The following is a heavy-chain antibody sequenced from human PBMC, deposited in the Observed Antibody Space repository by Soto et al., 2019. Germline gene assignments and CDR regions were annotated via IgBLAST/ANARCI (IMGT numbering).Heavy chain of an antibody. Sequence: QVQLVQSGGEVEKPGASVKVSCKASGYTFTNYGINWVRQAPGLGLEWMGWINVYNGNTNYAQKFQARVTMTAETSTNSGYMELRSLRSDDTAVYYCARGPDPTYFDYWGQGTLVSVSS. V-gene: IGHV1-18*01. CDR1: GYTFTNYG. J-gene: IGHJ4*02. CDR3: ARGPDPTYFDY. CDR2: INVYNGNT.